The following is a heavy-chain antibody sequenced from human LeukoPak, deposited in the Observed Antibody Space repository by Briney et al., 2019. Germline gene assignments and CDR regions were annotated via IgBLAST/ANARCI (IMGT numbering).Heavy chain of an antibody. Sequence: ASVKVSCKASGYTFTTYAMHWVRQAPGQRLEWMAWINTGNGNTKYSQKLQGRVTMTTDTSTSTAYMELRSLRSDDTAVYYCARVWAAGAFDIWGQGTMVTVSS. V-gene: IGHV1-3*04. CDR3: ARVWAAGAFDI. D-gene: IGHD3-16*01. J-gene: IGHJ3*02. CDR1: GYTFTTYA. CDR2: INTGNGNT.